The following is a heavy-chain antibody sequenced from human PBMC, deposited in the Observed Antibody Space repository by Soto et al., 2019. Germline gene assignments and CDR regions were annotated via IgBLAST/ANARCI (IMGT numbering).Heavy chain of an antibody. J-gene: IGHJ5*02. CDR1: GYSIRNGYY. CDR3: ARVGPYCGSDCYSPPP. CDR2: IYHSGST. D-gene: IGHD2-21*02. V-gene: IGHV4-38-2*02. Sequence: SETLSLTCTVSGYSIRNGYYWGWIRQPPGKGLEWIGTIYHSGSTYYNPSLKSRVTISVDASENHFSLKLSSVTAADTAVYYCARVGPYCGSDCYSPPPWGQGTLVTVSS.